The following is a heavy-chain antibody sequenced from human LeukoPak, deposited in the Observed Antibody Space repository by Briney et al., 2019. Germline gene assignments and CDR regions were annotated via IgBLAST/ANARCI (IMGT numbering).Heavy chain of an antibody. CDR3: ARDRDSSGYLDAFDI. CDR1: GFTFSSYG. D-gene: IGHD3-22*01. CDR2: ISYDGSNK. J-gene: IGHJ3*02. V-gene: IGHV3-30*19. Sequence: GGSLRLSCAASGFTFSSYGMHWVRQAPGKGLEWVAVISYDGSNKYYADSVKGRFTISRDNSKNTLYLQMNSLRAEDTAVYYCARDRDSSGYLDAFDIWGQGTMVTVSS.